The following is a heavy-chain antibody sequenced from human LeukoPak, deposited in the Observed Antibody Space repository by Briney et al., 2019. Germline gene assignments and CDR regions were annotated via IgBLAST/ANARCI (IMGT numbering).Heavy chain of an antibody. V-gene: IGHV3-21*01. J-gene: IGHJ4*02. D-gene: IGHD6-6*01. CDR3: ASGFSSSPYFDY. Sequence: PGGSLRLSCAASGFIFSTYSMNWVRQAPGKGLEWVSFITGSSSYIYYTDSVKGRFTISRDNAKNSLFLQMNSLRDEDTAVYYCASGFSSSPYFDYWGQGTLVTVSS. CDR2: ITGSSSYI. CDR1: GFIFSTYS.